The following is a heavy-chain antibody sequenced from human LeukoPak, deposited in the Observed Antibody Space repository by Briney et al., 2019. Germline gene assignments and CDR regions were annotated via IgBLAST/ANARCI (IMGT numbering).Heavy chain of an antibody. CDR1: GFTFSHYG. Sequence: TGGSLRLSCATSGFTFSHYGMHWVRQAPGKGLEGVAVIWSDGSNRYYGDPVKGRFTISRDNFQSTVYLQMNSLRAEDTAVYYCAKDAQRGFDYSNSLDNWGQGTLVTVSS. D-gene: IGHD4-11*01. J-gene: IGHJ4*02. V-gene: IGHV3-33*06. CDR3: AKDAQRGFDYSNSLDN. CDR2: IWSDGSNR.